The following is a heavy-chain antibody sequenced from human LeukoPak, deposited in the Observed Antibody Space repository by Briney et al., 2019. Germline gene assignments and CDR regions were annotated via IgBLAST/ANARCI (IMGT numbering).Heavy chain of an antibody. CDR1: GLTFRRYG. V-gene: IGHV3-30*02. Sequence: GGSQRLSCAASGLTFRRYGMHWVRQTPGKGLEWVAFIESDESIRQYADLVKGRFTISRDNSKNMLYLQMNSLTTEDTAMYYCTKNAGRREGWFDPWGQGTLVTVSS. J-gene: IGHJ5*02. D-gene: IGHD1-26*01. CDR2: IESDESIR. CDR3: TKNAGRREGWFDP.